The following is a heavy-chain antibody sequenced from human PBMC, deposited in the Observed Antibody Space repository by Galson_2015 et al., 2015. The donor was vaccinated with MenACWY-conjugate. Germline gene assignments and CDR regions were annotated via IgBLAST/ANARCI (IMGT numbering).Heavy chain of an antibody. CDR3: ARKGYKARYFDY. V-gene: IGHV3-7*03. Sequence: SLRLSCAASGFTFSSYWMSWVRHTPGKGLECMANIKEDGGEKYYVDSVKGRFTISRDNAKNSVYLQMNSLRTEDTAVYYCARKGYKARYFDYWGQGALVTVSS. D-gene: IGHD2-2*02. CDR2: IKEDGGEK. J-gene: IGHJ4*02. CDR1: GFTFSSYW.